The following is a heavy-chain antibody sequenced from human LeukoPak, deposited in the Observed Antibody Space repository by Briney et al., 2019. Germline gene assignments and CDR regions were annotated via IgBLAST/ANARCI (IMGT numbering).Heavy chain of an antibody. CDR3: ERNSYGDLNWFDP. D-gene: IGHD5-18*01. V-gene: IGHV4-39*07. J-gene: IGHJ5*02. CDR1: GGSISSSSYY. Sequence: SETLSLTCTVSGGSISSSSYYWGWIPQPPGKGLEWYGSIYYSGSTYYNPSLKSRVTISVDTSKNQISLKLSSVTAADKAVYDCERNSYGDLNWFDPWGQGTLVTVSS. CDR2: IYYSGST.